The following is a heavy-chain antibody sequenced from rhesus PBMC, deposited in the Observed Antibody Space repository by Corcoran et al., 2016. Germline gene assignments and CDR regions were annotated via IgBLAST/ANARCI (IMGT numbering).Heavy chain of an antibody. V-gene: IGHV4-106*01. CDR3: ASIAGTTGFVVFDY. J-gene: IGHJ4*01. D-gene: IGHD1-1-1*01. Sequence: QVQLQESGPGLVKPSETLSLTCAVSGGSISDDYYWSWTRQPPGKGLEWIGYFYGSGGGTNYNPSLTNRVTISFAPSQTQFSLQLGSVTAADTAVYYCASIAGTTGFVVFDYWGQGVLVTVSS. CDR2: FYGSGGGT. CDR1: GGSISDDYY.